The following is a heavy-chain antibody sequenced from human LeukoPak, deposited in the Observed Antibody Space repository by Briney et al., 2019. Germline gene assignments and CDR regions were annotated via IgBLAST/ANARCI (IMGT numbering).Heavy chain of an antibody. Sequence: SGPTLVNPTQTLTLTCTFSGFSLSASGVGVGWIRQPPGKALEWLALIYWNDNKFYSPSLKSRLTITKDTSKNQVVLTMTNMDPVDTATYFCAHILGIAAAGNREYYYYYYMDVWGKGTTVTVSS. CDR2: IYWNDNK. CDR3: AHILGIAAAGNREYYYYYYMDV. J-gene: IGHJ6*03. D-gene: IGHD6-13*01. CDR1: GFSLSASGVG. V-gene: IGHV2-5*01.